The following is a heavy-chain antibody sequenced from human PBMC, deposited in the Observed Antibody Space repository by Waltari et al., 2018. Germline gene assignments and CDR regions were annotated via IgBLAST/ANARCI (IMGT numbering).Heavy chain of an antibody. V-gene: IGHV4-59*01. CDR3: AGGRGMGWELHSAYYFDY. Sequence: QVQLQESGPGLVKPSETLSLTCTVSGGSISSYYWSWIRQPPGKGLEWIGYIYYSGSTNYNPSLKGRVTISVDTSKNQFSLKLSSVTAADTAVYYCAGGRGMGWELHSAYYFDYWGQGTLVTVSS. CDR2: IYYSGST. J-gene: IGHJ4*02. CDR1: GGSISSYY. D-gene: IGHD1-26*01.